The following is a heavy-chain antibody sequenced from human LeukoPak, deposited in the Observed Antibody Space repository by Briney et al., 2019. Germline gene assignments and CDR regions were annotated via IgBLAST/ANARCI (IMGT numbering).Heavy chain of an antibody. CDR1: VFTFSNSD. Sequence: GASVKVSCKAYVFTFSNSDINWVRQAPGQGLEWMGWINPNSGGTNYAQKFQGRVTMTRDTSISTAYMELSRLRSDDTAVYYCARDPGHIVATTTSDYWGQGTLVTVSS. CDR2: INPNSGGT. V-gene: IGHV1-2*02. J-gene: IGHJ4*02. CDR3: ARDPGHIVATTTSDY. D-gene: IGHD5-12*01.